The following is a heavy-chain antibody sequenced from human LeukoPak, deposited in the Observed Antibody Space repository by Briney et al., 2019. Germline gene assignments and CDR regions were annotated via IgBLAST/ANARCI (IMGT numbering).Heavy chain of an antibody. CDR1: GYSFTSYY. CDR3: ARDDGGYDILTGYPYNNWFDP. J-gene: IGHJ5*02. Sequence: ASVKVSCKASGYSFTSYYMHWVRQAPGQGLEWMGWINPNSGGTNYAQKFQGRVTMTRDTSISTAYVELSRLRSDDTAVYYCARDDGGYDILTGYPYNNWFDPWGQGTLVTVSS. V-gene: IGHV1-2*02. CDR2: INPNSGGT. D-gene: IGHD3-9*01.